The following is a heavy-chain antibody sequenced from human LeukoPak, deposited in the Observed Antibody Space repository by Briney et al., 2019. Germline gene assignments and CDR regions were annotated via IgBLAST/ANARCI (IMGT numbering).Heavy chain of an antibody. V-gene: IGHV1-58*01. D-gene: IGHD3-10*01. Sequence: ASVKVSCKASGFTFTSSAVQWVRQARGQRLERIGWIVVGSGNTNYAQKFQERVTITRDMSTSTAYMELSSLRSEDTAVYYCAASPPHYYGSGSYYPSTTYYYYGMDVWGQGTTVTVSS. J-gene: IGHJ6*02. CDR1: GFTFTSSA. CDR3: AASPPHYYGSGSYYPSTTYYYYGMDV. CDR2: IVVGSGNT.